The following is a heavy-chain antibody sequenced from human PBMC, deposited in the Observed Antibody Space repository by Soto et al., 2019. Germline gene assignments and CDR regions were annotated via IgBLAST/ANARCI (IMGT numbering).Heavy chain of an antibody. Sequence: SVKVSCKASGYTFTSYGISWVRQAPGQGLEWMGWISAYNGNTHYAQKLQGRVTMTTDTSTSTAYMELRSLRSDDTAVYYCARDLGDDRSGYYPFDYWGQGTLVTVSS. CDR1: GYTFTSYG. D-gene: IGHD3-22*01. J-gene: IGHJ4*02. V-gene: IGHV1-18*01. CDR3: ARDLGDDRSGYYPFDY. CDR2: ISAYNGNT.